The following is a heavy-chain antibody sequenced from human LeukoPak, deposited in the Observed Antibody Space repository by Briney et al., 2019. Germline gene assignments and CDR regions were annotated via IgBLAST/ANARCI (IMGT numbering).Heavy chain of an antibody. Sequence: GGSLRLSCAASGFTFSSYAMHWVRQAPGKGLEWVAVISYDGSNKYYADSVKGRFTISRDNSKNTLYLQMNSLRAEDTAVYYCARAKAAAVYWGQGTLVTVSS. V-gene: IGHV3-30-3*01. CDR1: GFTFSSYA. CDR2: ISYDGSNK. CDR3: ARAKAAAVY. J-gene: IGHJ4*02. D-gene: IGHD6-25*01.